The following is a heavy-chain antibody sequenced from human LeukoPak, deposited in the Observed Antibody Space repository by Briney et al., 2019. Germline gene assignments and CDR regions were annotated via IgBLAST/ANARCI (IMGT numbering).Heavy chain of an antibody. CDR2: ISAYNGNT. J-gene: IGHJ5*02. D-gene: IGHD6-19*01. CDR1: GYTFTSYG. V-gene: IGHV1-18*01. Sequence: GAPVKVSCKASGYTFTSYGISWVRQAPGQGLEWMGWISAYNGNTNYAQKLQGRVTMTTDTSTSTAYMELRSLRSDDTAVYYCARDRYSSASSEVFDPWGQGTLVTVSS. CDR3: ARDRYSSASSEVFDP.